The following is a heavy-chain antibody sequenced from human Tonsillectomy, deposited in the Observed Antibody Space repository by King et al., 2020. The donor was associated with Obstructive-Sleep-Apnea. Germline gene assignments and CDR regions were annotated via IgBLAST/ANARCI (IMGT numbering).Heavy chain of an antibody. V-gene: IGHV3-30*18. Sequence: VQLVESGGGVVQPGRSLRLSCAASGFTFSSYGMHWVRQAPGKGLEWVAVISYDGSNKYYADSVKGRFTISRDNSKNTLYLQMNSLRAEDTAVYYCAKDLGVTSYYYYGMDVWGKGTTVTVSS. D-gene: IGHD2-21*02. CDR3: AKDLGVTSYYYYGMDV. CDR2: ISYDGSNK. J-gene: IGHJ6*04. CDR1: GFTFSSYG.